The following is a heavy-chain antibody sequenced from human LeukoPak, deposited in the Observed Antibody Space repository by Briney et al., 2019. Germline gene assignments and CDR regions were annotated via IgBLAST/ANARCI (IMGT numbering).Heavy chain of an antibody. V-gene: IGHV3-21*04. CDR2: ISSSSYI. J-gene: IGHJ4*02. Sequence: PGGSLRLSCAASGFTFSSYSMNWVRQAPGKGLEWVSSISSSSYIYYADSVKGRFTISRDNAKNSLYLQMNSLRAEDTAVYYCAKGSGGSGSYFDYWGQGTLVTVSS. D-gene: IGHD3-10*01. CDR1: GFTFSSYS. CDR3: AKGSGGSGSYFDY.